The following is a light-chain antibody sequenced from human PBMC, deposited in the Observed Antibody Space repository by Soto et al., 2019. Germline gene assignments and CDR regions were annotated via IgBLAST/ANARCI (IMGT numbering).Light chain of an antibody. V-gene: IGKV1-39*01. J-gene: IGKJ2*01. CDR1: QSISTY. Sequence: DIQMTQSPSSLSASVGDRVTITCRASQSISTYLNWYQHKPGKAPNVLIYAASSLQSGVPSRFSGSGSGTDFTLTINSLQPDDLATYYCQQNYKTPFTFGQGTKLEIK. CDR3: QQNYKTPFT. CDR2: AAS.